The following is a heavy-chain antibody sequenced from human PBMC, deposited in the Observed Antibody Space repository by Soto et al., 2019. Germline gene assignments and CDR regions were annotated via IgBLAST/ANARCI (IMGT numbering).Heavy chain of an antibody. CDR1: GFTFRSYG. J-gene: IGHJ6*02. V-gene: IGHV3-30*18. CDR3: GKDTLDCSGGDCPLFYYYGMDV. CDR2: ISNDGTKK. Sequence: GESLKISCATSGFTFRSYGMHWVRQAPGKGLEWLAVISNDGTKKFFADSVKGRLTLSRDNARNTLYLQINSLRAEDTAVYFCGKDTLDCSGGDCPLFYYYGMDVWGQGTTVTVSS. D-gene: IGHD2-15*01.